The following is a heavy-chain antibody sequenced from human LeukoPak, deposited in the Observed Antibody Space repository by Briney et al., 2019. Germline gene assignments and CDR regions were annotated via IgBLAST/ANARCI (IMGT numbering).Heavy chain of an antibody. CDR2: IIPIFGTA. CDR1: GYTFTSYG. CDR3: ARDPYDYVWGSYRYTLDY. J-gene: IGHJ4*02. D-gene: IGHD3-16*02. V-gene: IGHV1-69*13. Sequence: ASVKVSCKASGYTFTSYGISWVRQAPGQGLEWMGGIIPIFGTANYAQKFQGRVTITADESTSTVYMELRSLRSDDTAVYYCARDPYDYVWGSYRYTLDYWGQGTLVTVSS.